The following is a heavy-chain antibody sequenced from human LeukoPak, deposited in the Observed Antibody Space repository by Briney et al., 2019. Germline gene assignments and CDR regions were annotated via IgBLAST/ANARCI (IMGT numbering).Heavy chain of an antibody. CDR1: VFPFSSYP. V-gene: IGHV3-48*01. J-gene: IGHJ4*02. Sequence: GGPQTLPCAPSVFPFSSYPMNGVPRAPGRGREGVSYISSSGSTIYSADSVKGRFTISRANANNTLYLQMTSLRAEDTAVYYCARGSRSSMTYYFDYWGQGTLVTVSS. CDR3: ARGSRSSMTYYFDY. D-gene: IGHD2-2*01. CDR2: ISSSGSTI.